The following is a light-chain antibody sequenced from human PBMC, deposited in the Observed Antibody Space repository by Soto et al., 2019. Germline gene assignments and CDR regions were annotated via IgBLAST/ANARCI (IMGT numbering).Light chain of an antibody. CDR2: IND. Sequence: QSELTQPPSASGTPGQRVTISCSGSSSNIGSHAVNWYQQLPGTAPKLLIYINDQRPSGVPDRFSGSKSGTSASLAISGLQSEDEADYYCAAWDDSLNGPLYVFGTGTKLTVL. CDR1: SSNIGSHA. CDR3: AAWDDSLNGPLYV. V-gene: IGLV1-44*01. J-gene: IGLJ1*01.